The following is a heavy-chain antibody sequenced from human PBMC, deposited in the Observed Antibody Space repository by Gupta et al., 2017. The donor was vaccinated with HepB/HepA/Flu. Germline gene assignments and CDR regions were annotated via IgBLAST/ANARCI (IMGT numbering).Heavy chain of an antibody. CDR2: VYYSGSS. J-gene: IGHJ4*02. V-gene: IGHV4-39*01. D-gene: IGHD6-19*01. Sequence: QLQLQASGPGLVPASETLSLTCPVSGRSISSSSYYWGWIRQPPGKGLEWIGSVYYSGSSYYSPSLKSRVTISVDTSKNQCSLKLSAVTAADTARYYCASPATGSGWYYWGQGTLGTVSS. CDR1: GRSISSSSYY. CDR3: ASPATGSGWYY.